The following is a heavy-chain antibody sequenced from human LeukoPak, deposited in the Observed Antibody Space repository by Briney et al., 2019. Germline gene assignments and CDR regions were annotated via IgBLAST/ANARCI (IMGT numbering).Heavy chain of an antibody. Sequence: PGRSLRLSCAASGFTFDDYAMNWVRQAPGKGLEWVSYISSSSSTIYYADSVKGRFTISRDNAKNSLYLQMNSLRAEDTAVYYCAREGDYYGSGSYLPFDPWGQGTLVTVSS. D-gene: IGHD3-10*01. V-gene: IGHV3-48*04. CDR3: AREGDYYGSGSYLPFDP. CDR1: GFTFDDYA. CDR2: ISSSSSTI. J-gene: IGHJ5*02.